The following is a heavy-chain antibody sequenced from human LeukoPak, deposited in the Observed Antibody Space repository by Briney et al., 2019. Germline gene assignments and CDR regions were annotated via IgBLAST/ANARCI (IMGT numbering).Heavy chain of an antibody. V-gene: IGHV3-30-3*01. CDR3: ARGGYQLHAMDY. J-gene: IGHJ4*02. D-gene: IGHD2-2*01. CDR2: ISYDGSNK. CDR1: GFTFSSYA. Sequence: PGRSLRLSCAASGFTFSSYAMHWVRQAPGKGLEWVAVISYDGSNKYYADSVKGRFTISRDNSKNTLYLQMNSLRAEDTAVYYCARGGYQLHAMDYWGQGTLVTVSS.